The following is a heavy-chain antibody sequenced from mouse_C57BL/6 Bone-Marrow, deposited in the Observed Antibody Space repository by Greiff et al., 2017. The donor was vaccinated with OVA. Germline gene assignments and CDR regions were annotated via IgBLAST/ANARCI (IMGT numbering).Heavy chain of an antibody. D-gene: IGHD4-1*01. CDR3: ARGGTGGLEG. CDR1: GYTFTSYW. Sequence: QVQLQQPGAELVRPGSSVKLSCKASGYTFTSYWMHWVKQRPIQGLEWIGNIDPSDSETNYNQKFKDKATLTVDKSSSTAYMQLSSLTSEDSAVYCCARGGTGGLEGWGKGTTVTVSS. J-gene: IGHJ2*01. CDR2: IDPSDSET. V-gene: IGHV1-52*01.